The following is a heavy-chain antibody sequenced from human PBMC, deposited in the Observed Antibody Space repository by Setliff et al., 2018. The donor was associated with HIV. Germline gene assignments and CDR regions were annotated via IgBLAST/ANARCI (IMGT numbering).Heavy chain of an antibody. D-gene: IGHD3-10*01. CDR3: AKTYYGSGTHLRWYQFDN. CDR2: IYSGGSP. CDR1: GFSVSSNY. J-gene: IGHJ4*02. V-gene: IGHV3-53*01. Sequence: GSLRLSCAASGFSVSSNYMSWVRQAPGKGLEWVSLIYSGGSPYYADSVKGRFTISRDTSKNTLFLQMNSLRAEDTALYYCAKTYYGSGTHLRWYQFDNWGQGTLVTVSS.